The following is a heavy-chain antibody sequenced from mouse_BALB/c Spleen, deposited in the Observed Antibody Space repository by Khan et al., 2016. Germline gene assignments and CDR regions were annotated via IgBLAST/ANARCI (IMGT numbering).Heavy chain of an antibody. J-gene: IGHJ3*01. D-gene: IGHD1-1*01. Sequence: EVKLLESGGGLVQPGGSLKLSCEASGFDFSRYWMSWVRQAPGKGLEWIGEINPDSSTINYTPSLKDKFIISRDNAKNTLYLQMRKVRSEDTVLXYGARAGYYGYLVNWGQGTLATVSA. CDR2: INPDSSTI. CDR3: ARAGYYGYLVN. CDR1: GFDFSRYW. V-gene: IGHV4-1*02.